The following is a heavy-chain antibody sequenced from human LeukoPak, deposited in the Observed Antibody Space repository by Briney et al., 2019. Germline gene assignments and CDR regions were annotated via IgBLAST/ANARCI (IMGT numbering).Heavy chain of an antibody. V-gene: IGHV3-21*01. CDR3: ARDLSFDSSGWSAHFDY. D-gene: IGHD6-19*01. CDR1: GFTFSSYR. CDR2: ISSSSSYI. Sequence: TGGSLRLSCAASGFTFSSYRMNWVRQAPGKGLEWVSSISSSSSYIYYADSVKGRFTISRDNAKNSLYLQMNSLRAEDTAVYYCARDLSFDSSGWSAHFDYWGQGTLVTVSS. J-gene: IGHJ4*02.